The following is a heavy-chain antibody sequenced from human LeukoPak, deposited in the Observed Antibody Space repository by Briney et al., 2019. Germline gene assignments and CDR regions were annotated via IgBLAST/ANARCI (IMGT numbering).Heavy chain of an antibody. Sequence: PGGSLRLSCAASGFTFSYYSMNWLRQAPGKGLEWVSSISSSSRSKYYADSVKGRFTISRDNAKNSLYLQMNSLRAEDTAVYYCARDLDSSSWAFGGQGTLVTVSS. V-gene: IGHV3-21*01. CDR1: GFTFSYYS. D-gene: IGHD6-13*01. J-gene: IGHJ4*02. CDR3: ARDLDSSSWAF. CDR2: ISSSSRSK.